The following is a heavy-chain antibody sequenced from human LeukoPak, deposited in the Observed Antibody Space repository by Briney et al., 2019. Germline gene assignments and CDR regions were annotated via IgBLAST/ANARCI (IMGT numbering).Heavy chain of an antibody. CDR2: INPNSGGT. CDR1: GYTFTAYY. J-gene: IGHJ4*02. D-gene: IGHD1-1*01. CDR3: ARVGATGTTSPFDY. Sequence: ASVKVSCKASGYTFTAYYMHWVRQAPGQGLEWMGWINPNSGGTNYAQKFQGRVTMTRDTSISTVYMELSRLRSDDTAVYYCARVGATGTTSPFDYWGQGTLVTVSS. V-gene: IGHV1-2*02.